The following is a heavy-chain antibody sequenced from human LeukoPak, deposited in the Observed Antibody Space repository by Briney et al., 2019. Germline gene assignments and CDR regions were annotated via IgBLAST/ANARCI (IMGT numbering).Heavy chain of an antibody. CDR3: ARVIWSAGKYYFDY. CDR1: GFSVSNNY. CDR2: IYSGGST. V-gene: IGHV3-66*01. D-gene: IGHD3-16*01. Sequence: GGSLRLSSAASGFSVSNNYMSWVRQAPGKGLEWGSVIYSGGSTYYADSVKDRLTISRDNSKNTLYLQMNSLRAEDTAVYYCARVIWSAGKYYFDYWGQGTLVTVSS. J-gene: IGHJ4*02.